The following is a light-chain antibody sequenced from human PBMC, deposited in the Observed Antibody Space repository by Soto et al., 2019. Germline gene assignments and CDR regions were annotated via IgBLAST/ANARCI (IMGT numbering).Light chain of an antibody. CDR1: HIGTSND. CDR3: EQYGSPQWT. CDR2: AAS. Sequence: IVLTQSPGTLSLSPGERATLSCRASHIGTSNDHSCHQQTPAPPPSPLIYAASSSATGIPDRFSGSGAGTDFPLIISRLAQEDFAEYYCEQYGSPQWTFGQASNVDIE. V-gene: IGKV3-20*01. J-gene: IGKJ1*01.